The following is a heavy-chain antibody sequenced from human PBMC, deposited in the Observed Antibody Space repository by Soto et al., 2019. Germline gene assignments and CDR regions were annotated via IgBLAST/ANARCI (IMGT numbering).Heavy chain of an antibody. J-gene: IGHJ4*02. CDR1: GFTFSSYG. CDR3: AKGKKPGIPAAGLDY. Sequence: GGSLRLSCAASGFTFSSYGMHWVRQAPGKGLEWVAVISYDGSNKYYADSVKGRFTISRDNSKNTLYLQMNSLRAEDTAVYYCAKGKKPGIPAAGLDYWGKGTLVTVYS. V-gene: IGHV3-30*18. D-gene: IGHD6-13*01. CDR2: ISYDGSNK.